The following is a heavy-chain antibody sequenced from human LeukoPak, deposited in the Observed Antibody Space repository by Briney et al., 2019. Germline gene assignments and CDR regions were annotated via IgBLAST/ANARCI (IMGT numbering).Heavy chain of an antibody. V-gene: IGHV4-4*07. J-gene: IGHJ5*02. D-gene: IGHD3-3*01. CDR3: ARDYGTYYDFWSGYYKGNWFDP. CDR1: GGSISRYY. CDR2: IYTSGST. Sequence: SETLSLTCTVSGGSISRYYWSWIRQPAGKGLEWIGRIYTSGSTNYNPSLKSRVTMSVDTSKNQFSLKLSSVTAADTAVYYCARDYGTYYDFWSGYYKGNWFDPWGQGTLVTVSS.